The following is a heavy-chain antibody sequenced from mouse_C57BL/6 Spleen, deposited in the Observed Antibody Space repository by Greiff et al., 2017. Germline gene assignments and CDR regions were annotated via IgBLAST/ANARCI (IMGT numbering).Heavy chain of an antibody. J-gene: IGHJ3*01. CDR3: ARDFYYDYEGGFAY. V-gene: IGHV5-17*01. D-gene: IGHD2-4*01. CDR2: ISSGSSTI. CDR1: GFTFSDYG. Sequence: EVQLVESGGGLVKPGGSLKLSCAASGFTFSDYGMHWVRQAPEKGLEWVAYISSGSSTIYYADTVKGRFTIPRDNAKNTLFLQMTSLRSEDTAMYYCARDFYYDYEGGFAYWGQGTLVTVSA.